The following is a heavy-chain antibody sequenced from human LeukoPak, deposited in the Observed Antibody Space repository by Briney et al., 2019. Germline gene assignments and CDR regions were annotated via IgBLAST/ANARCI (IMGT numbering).Heavy chain of an antibody. D-gene: IGHD3-16*02. CDR1: NYSISSGYY. CDR2: IYHRGNT. J-gene: IGHJ4*02. Sequence: SETLSLTCALSNYSISSGYYWGWIRQPPGKGLEWIGSIYHRGNTYYNPSLKSRVTISVDTSKNQFSLKLSSVTAADTAVYYCARIRMITFGGVIVRTYYFDYWGQGTLVIVSS. V-gene: IGHV4-38-2*01. CDR3: ARIRMITFGGVIVRTYYFDY.